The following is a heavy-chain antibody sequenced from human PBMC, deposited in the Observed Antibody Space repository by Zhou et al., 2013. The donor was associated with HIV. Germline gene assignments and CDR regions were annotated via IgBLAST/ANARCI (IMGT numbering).Heavy chain of an antibody. J-gene: IGHJ4*02. V-gene: IGHV1-69*04. D-gene: IGHD3-22*01. CDR3: ARDIRDYDSSWYFDY. Sequence: QVQLVQSGAEVKKPGSSVKVSCKASGGTFSSYAISWVRQAPGQGLEWMGRIIPILGIANYAQKFQGRVTITADKSTSTAYMELSSLRSEDTAVYYCARDIRDYDSSWYFDYWGQGTLVTVSS. CDR1: GGTFSSYA. CDR2: IIPILGIA.